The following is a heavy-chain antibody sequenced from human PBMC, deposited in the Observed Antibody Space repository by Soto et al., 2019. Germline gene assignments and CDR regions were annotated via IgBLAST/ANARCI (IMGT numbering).Heavy chain of an antibody. CDR3: VIQDNTRSLTP. V-gene: IGHV1-18*04. CDR1: GYIFVDYG. D-gene: IGHD2-15*01. Sequence: QMVQSGAEIKEPGASVKVSCKTSGYIFVDYGIDWVRQAPGQDLQWMGWIGAYHTHTKYTPQFQGRVTITSDTFGRAVYMQLTSLRIADTATYYCVIQDNTRSLTPWGPGSRITVS. CDR2: IGAYHTHT. J-gene: IGHJ5*02.